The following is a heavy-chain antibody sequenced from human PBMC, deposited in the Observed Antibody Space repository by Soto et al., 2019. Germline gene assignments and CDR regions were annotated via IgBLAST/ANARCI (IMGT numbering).Heavy chain of an antibody. Sequence: PGGSLRLSCAASGFTFSNYAMSWVRQAPGKGLEWVSLISATGGGTYYADSVKGRFTISRDNSHNTLYLQVHSLTAEDTAVYYCAKDRRAGGSSAFYFDFWGQGAQVTVSS. CDR2: ISATGGGT. V-gene: IGHV3-23*01. CDR3: AKDRRAGGSSAFYFDF. D-gene: IGHD3-16*01. J-gene: IGHJ4*02. CDR1: GFTFSNYA.